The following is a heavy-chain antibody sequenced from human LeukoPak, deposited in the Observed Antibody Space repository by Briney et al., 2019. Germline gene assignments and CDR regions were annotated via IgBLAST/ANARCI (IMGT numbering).Heavy chain of an antibody. J-gene: IGHJ4*02. Sequence: PGGSLRLSCAASGFTFSSYAMGWVRLAPGKGLEWVSAISGSGVSTYYADSVKGRFTISRDNSKNTLNLQMSSLRAEDTAVYYCAKDRLPSIPYSCSWNDWGQGTLVTVSS. D-gene: IGHD6-13*01. CDR3: AKDRLPSIPYSCSWND. CDR2: ISGSGVST. CDR1: GFTFSSYA. V-gene: IGHV3-23*01.